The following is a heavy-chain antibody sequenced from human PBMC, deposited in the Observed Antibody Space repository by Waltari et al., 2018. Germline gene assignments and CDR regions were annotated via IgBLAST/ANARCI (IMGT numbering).Heavy chain of an antibody. D-gene: IGHD3-10*01. CDR2: INHSGST. Sequence: QVQLQQWGAGLLKPSETLSLTCAVYGGSFSGYYWSWIRQPPGKGLEWIGEINHSGSTNYNPSLKSRVTISVDTAKNQFSLKLSSVTAADTAVYYCASTQYGSGSYIWGQGTLVTVSS. CDR3: ASTQYGSGSYI. J-gene: IGHJ4*02. V-gene: IGHV4-34*01. CDR1: GGSFSGYY.